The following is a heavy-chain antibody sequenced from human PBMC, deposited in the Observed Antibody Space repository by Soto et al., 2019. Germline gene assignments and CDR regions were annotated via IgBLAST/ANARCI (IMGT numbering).Heavy chain of an antibody. CDR2: ISANGQGI. CDR3: AKDRNYPRDQFHN. D-gene: IGHD1-7*01. CDR1: GFTFNNYA. V-gene: IGHV3-23*01. Sequence: QTGGSLRLSCAASGFTFNNYATSWVRQAPGKGLEWVSAISANGQGIYYADSVKGRFIISRDSSKNTVFLHMDSLTAEDTAVYYCAKDRNYPRDQFHNWGQGXLVTVSS. J-gene: IGHJ4*02.